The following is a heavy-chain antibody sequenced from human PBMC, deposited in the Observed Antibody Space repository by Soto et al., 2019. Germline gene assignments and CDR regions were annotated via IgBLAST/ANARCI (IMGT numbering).Heavy chain of an antibody. Sequence: EIQLVESGGGLVQPGGSLRLSCAASGFTFRNYWMNWARQAPGKGLEWVANIKQDGSEIYYVDAVKGRFTISRDKAENSLYLQMNSLRAEDTAVYYCAIPARGDDYSAWGQGTLVTVSS. D-gene: IGHD4-4*01. J-gene: IGHJ1*01. CDR1: GFTFRNYW. V-gene: IGHV3-7*01. CDR2: IKQDGSEI. CDR3: AIPARGDDYSA.